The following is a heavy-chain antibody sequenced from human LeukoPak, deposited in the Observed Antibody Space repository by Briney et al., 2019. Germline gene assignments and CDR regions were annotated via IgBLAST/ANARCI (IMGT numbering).Heavy chain of an antibody. D-gene: IGHD4-17*01. CDR1: GGSISSYY. CDR3: AREHRYGDYYFDY. V-gene: IGHV4-59*01. CDR2: IYYSGST. Sequence: SETLSLTCTVSGGSISSYYWSWIRQPPGKGLEWIGYIYYSGSTNYNPSLKSRVTISVDTSKNQFSLKLSSVTAADTAVYYCAREHRYGDYYFDYWGQGTLVTVSS. J-gene: IGHJ4*02.